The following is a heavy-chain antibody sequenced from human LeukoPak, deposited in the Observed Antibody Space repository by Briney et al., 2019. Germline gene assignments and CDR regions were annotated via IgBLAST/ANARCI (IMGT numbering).Heavy chain of an antibody. J-gene: IGHJ4*02. V-gene: IGHV3-23*01. Sequence: GGSLRLSCAASGFTFSNYAMSWVRQAPGKELEWVSVISGSGGSTNYADSVKGRFTISRDNSKNTLYLQMNSLRAEDTAVYYCAKRSADSSGYFDYWGQGTLVTVSS. CDR2: ISGSGGST. CDR1: GFTFSNYA. D-gene: IGHD3-22*01. CDR3: AKRSADSSGYFDY.